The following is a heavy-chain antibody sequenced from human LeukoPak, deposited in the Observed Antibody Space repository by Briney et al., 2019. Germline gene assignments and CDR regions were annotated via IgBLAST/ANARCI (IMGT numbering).Heavy chain of an antibody. V-gene: IGHV3-21*01. CDR2: ISSTSSYI. CDR1: GITFSTYT. D-gene: IGHD5-12*01. Sequence: GGSLRLSCAASGITFSTYTMNWVRQAPGKGLEWVSSISSTSSYIYYADSAKGRFTISRDNAKNSLYLQMNSLIAEDTAVYYCARGSDSAYDYWGQGTLVTVPS. CDR3: ARGSDSAYDY. J-gene: IGHJ4*02.